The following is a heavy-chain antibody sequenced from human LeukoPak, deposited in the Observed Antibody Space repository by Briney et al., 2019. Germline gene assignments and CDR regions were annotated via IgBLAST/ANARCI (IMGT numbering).Heavy chain of an antibody. CDR1: GFTFSTYR. J-gene: IGHJ4*02. V-gene: IGHV3-7*01. Sequence: PGGSLRLSCAASGFTFSTYRMSWVRQAPGKGLEWVANIKQDGSEKHYVDSVKGRFTISRDNAKNSLYLQMNGLRAEDTAVYYCAGRIAAAGTGFDYWGQGTLVTVSS. CDR2: IKQDGSEK. CDR3: AGRIAAAGTGFDY. D-gene: IGHD6-13*01.